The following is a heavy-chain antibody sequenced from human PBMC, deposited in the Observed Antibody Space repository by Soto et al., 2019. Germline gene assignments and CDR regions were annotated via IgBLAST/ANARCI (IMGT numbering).Heavy chain of an antibody. CDR1: GFTFSSYA. CDR2: VSGSGGNT. Sequence: EVQLLQSGGGLVQPGGPLRLPCAASGFTFSSYAMSWVRQAPGKGLEWISTVSGSGGNTYYADSVKGRFTISRDNSKNTLYLQLNSLRVEDTAIYYCARDRRCTSTSCYPAWFDPWGQGTLVTVSS. V-gene: IGHV3-23*01. J-gene: IGHJ5*02. D-gene: IGHD2-2*01. CDR3: ARDRRCTSTSCYPAWFDP.